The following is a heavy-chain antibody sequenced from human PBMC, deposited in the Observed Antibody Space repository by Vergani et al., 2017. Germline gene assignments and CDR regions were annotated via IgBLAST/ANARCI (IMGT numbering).Heavy chain of an antibody. D-gene: IGHD3-22*01. J-gene: IGHJ3*02. V-gene: IGHV4-59*01. CDR1: GGSISSYY. CDR3: ARDRRVVITTPGAFDI. Sequence: QVQLQESGPGLVKPSETLSLTCTVSGGSISSYYWSWIRQPPGKGLEWIGYIYYSGNTNYNPSLKSRVTMSVDTSKNQFSLKLSSVTAADTAVYYCARDRRVVITTPGAFDIWGQGTMVTVSS. CDR2: IYYSGNT.